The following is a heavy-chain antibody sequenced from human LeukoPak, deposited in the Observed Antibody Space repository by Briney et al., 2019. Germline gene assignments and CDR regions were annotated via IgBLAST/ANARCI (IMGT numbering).Heavy chain of an antibody. CDR1: GFTFSSYS. CDR2: ISSSSSYI. CDR3: ARLGLYSSSYSYYYGMDV. D-gene: IGHD6-6*01. J-gene: IGHJ6*02. Sequence: MSGGSLRLSCAASGFTFSSYSMNWVRQAPGKGLEWVSSISSSSSYIYYADSVKGRFTISRDNAKNSLYLQMNSLRAEDTAVYYCARLGLYSSSYSYYYGMDVWGQGTTVTVSS. V-gene: IGHV3-21*01.